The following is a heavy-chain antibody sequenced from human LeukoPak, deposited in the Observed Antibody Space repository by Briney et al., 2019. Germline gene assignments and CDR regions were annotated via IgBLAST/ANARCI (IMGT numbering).Heavy chain of an antibody. J-gene: IGHJ4*02. CDR3: ARSYFGSGTFNGFDY. D-gene: IGHD3-10*01. V-gene: IGHV4-30-4*01. CDR1: GGSISNGDYY. CDR2: IYYSGST. Sequence: PSETLSLTCTVSGGSISNGDYYWSWIRQPPGKGLEWIGYIYYSGSTYYNPSLRSRVTISLDKSRNQFSLNLNSVSAADTAVYYCARSYFGSGTFNGFDYWGQGTLVTVSS.